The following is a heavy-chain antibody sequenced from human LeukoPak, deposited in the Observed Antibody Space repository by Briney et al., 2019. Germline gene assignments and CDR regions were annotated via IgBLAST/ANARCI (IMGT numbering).Heavy chain of an antibody. CDR3: AIGMDTVTQSPDAFDI. V-gene: IGHV4-59*01. CDR2: IYYSGST. D-gene: IGHD4-17*01. J-gene: IGHJ3*02. CDR1: GGSISSYY. Sequence: KSSETLSLTCTVSGGSISSYYWSWIRQPPGKGLEWIGYIYYSGSTNYNPSLKSRVTISVDTSKNQFSLKLSSVTAADTAVYYCAIGMDTVTQSPDAFDIWGQGTMVTVSS.